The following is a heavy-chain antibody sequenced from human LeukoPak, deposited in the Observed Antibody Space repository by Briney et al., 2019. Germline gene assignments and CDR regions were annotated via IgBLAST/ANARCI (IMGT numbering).Heavy chain of an antibody. CDR3: ARGMYNSFDY. CDR2: INPNSGGT. D-gene: IGHD1-14*01. CDR1: GYTFTGYY. J-gene: IGHJ4*02. Sequence: ASVKVSCKASGYTFTGYYMHWVRQAPGQGLEWMGWINPNSGGTNYAQKFQGRVTMTTDTSTSTAYMELRSLRSDDTAVYYCARGMYNSFDYWGQGTLVTVSS. V-gene: IGHV1-2*02.